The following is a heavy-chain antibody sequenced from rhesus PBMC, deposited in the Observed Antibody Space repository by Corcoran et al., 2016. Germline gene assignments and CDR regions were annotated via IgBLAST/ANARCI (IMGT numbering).Heavy chain of an antibody. J-gene: IGHJ4*01. CDR1: GYSFPRYW. D-gene: IGHD6-13*01. Sequence: EVQLAQSGAAVTRPGESLKISCQTSGYSFPRYWISLFRQMPGKGLEWMGSIDPSDSDNRYSPSFQGQVTISADKSISTAYLQWSSLKASDTATYYCAKEGIAAHFDYWGQGVLVTVSS. CDR2: IDPSDSDN. CDR3: AKEGIAAHFDY. V-gene: IGHV5-20*02.